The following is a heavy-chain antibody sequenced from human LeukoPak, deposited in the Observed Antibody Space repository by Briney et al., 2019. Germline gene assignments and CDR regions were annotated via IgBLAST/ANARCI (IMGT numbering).Heavy chain of an antibody. J-gene: IGHJ4*02. Sequence: PGGSLRLSCAASGFTFSSYAMSSVRQAPGKGLEWVSAISGSGGSTYYADSVTGRFTISRDNSKNTVYLQMNSLRAEDTAVYYCAKDKLAARPWWVYWGQGTLVTVSS. CDR3: AKDKLAARPWWVY. V-gene: IGHV3-23*01. CDR1: GFTFSSYA. CDR2: ISGSGGST. D-gene: IGHD6-6*01.